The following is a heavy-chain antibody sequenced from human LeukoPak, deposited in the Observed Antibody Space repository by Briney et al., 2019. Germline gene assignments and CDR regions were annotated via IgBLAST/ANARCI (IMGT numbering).Heavy chain of an antibody. J-gene: IGHJ3*02. D-gene: IGHD1-26*01. CDR2: FDPEDGET. CDR1: GYTLTELS. CDR3: ALGFSGRRSGAFDI. V-gene: IGHV1-24*01. Sequence: GASVKVSCKVSGYTLTELSMHWVRQAPGKGLEWMGGFDPEDGETIYAQKFQGRVTMTEDTSTDTAYMELSSLRSEDTAVYYCALGFSGRRSGAFDIWGQGTMVTVSS.